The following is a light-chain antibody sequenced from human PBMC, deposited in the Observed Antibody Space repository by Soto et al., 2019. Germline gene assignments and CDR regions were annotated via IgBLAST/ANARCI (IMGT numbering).Light chain of an antibody. J-gene: IGKJ4*01. Sequence: DIVMTQSPDSLAVSLGERATINCKSSQSLLYSSNNKNYLAWYQQKPGQSPKLLIYWASTRESGVPDRFSGSGSGTDFTLTISSLQAEDVAVYYCQQYYSTPLTFGGGTKVELK. V-gene: IGKV4-1*01. CDR3: QQYYSTPLT. CDR1: QSLLYSSNNKNY. CDR2: WAS.